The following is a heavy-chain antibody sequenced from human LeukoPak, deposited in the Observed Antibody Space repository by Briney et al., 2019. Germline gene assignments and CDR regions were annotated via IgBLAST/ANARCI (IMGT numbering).Heavy chain of an antibody. CDR2: IYYSGST. D-gene: IGHD3-9*01. V-gene: IGHV4-59*11. J-gene: IGHJ4*02. CDR1: GGSISSHY. Sequence: SETLSLTCTVSGGSISSHYWSWIRQPPGKGLEWIGYIYYSGSTNYNPSLKSRVTISVDTSKNQFSLKLRSVTAADTAVYYCARANFSRALTGFDYWGQGTLVTVSS. CDR3: ARANFSRALTGFDY.